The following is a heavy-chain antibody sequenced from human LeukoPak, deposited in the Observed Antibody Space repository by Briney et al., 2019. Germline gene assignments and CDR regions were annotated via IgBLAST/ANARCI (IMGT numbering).Heavy chain of an antibody. D-gene: IGHD3-10*01. CDR2: ISFDGSDK. CDR1: GFTFNTYA. V-gene: IGHV3-30-3*01. CDR3: ARGPYFGSGSYIAGGGMDV. J-gene: IGHJ6*02. Sequence: GGSLRLSCAASGFTFNTYAMHWVRQAPDTGLEWVAVISFDGSDKYYADSVKGRFTISGDNSRSTLFLAMNSLRVDDTAVYYCARGPYFGSGSYIAGGGMDVWGQGTTVTVSS.